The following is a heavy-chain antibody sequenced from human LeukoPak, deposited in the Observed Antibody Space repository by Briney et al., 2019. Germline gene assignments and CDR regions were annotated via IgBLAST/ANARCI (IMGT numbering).Heavy chain of an antibody. J-gene: IGHJ4*02. CDR2: ISSNGGST. CDR1: GFTFSSYA. CDR3: AKVASLCTSTSCVRGGFDY. D-gene: IGHD2-2*01. V-gene: IGHV3-64D*06. Sequence: GGSLRLSCSASGFTFSSYAMHWVRQAPGKGLEYVSAISSNGGSTYYADSVKGRFTISRDNSKNTLYLQMSSLRADDTAKYYCAKVASLCTSTSCVRGGFDYWGQGTLVTVSS.